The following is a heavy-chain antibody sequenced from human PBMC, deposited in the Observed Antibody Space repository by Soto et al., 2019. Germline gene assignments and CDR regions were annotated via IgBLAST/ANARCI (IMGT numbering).Heavy chain of an antibody. CDR1: GGTFSSYA. J-gene: IGHJ6*02. CDR3: ARHYCTNVVCYTTGVSYYYYGMDV. CDR2: IIPIFGTA. V-gene: IGHV1-69*13. D-gene: IGHD2-8*01. Sequence: SVKVSCKASGGTFSSYAISWVRQAPGQGLEWMGGIIPIFGTANYAQKFQGRVTITADESTSTAYMELSSLRSEDTAVYYCARHYCTNVVCYTTGVSYYYYGMDVWGQGTTVTVSS.